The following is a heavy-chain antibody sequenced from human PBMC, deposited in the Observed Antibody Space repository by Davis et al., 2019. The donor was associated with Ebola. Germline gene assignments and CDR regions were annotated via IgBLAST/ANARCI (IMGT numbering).Heavy chain of an antibody. CDR1: GFTFSSYG. J-gene: IGHJ1*01. CDR2: IRYDGSTK. V-gene: IGHV3-30*02. CDR3: ARGDGYNFFCH. D-gene: IGHD5-24*01. Sequence: GESLKISCAASGFTFSSYGIHWVRQPPGKGLEWVAFIRYDGSTKYYADSVKGRFTISRDNFKNTVFLEMNSLRAEDTAMYYCARGDGYNFFCHWGQGTLVTVSS.